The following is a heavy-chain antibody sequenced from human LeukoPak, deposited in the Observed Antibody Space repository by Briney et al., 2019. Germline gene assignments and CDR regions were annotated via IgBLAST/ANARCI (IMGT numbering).Heavy chain of an antibody. CDR1: GFTVSSDY. D-gene: IGHD3-10*01. V-gene: IGHV3-53*01. Sequence: GGSLRLSCAASGFTVSSDYMTWVRQAPGKGLEWVSVIYGGGTTYYADSVKGRFTIFGDNSKNTVYLQMNSLRTEDTAVYYCARRVGKVGHYYYYGMDVWGQGTTVTVSS. J-gene: IGHJ6*02. CDR3: ARRVGKVGHYYYYGMDV. CDR2: IYGGGTT.